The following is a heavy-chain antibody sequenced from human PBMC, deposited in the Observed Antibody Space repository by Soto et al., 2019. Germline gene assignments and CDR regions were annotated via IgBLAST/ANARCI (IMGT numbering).Heavy chain of an antibody. CDR2: MNPNSGNT. CDR3: ARGRYCSGGSCFAFGY. J-gene: IGHJ4*02. CDR1: GYTFTSYD. D-gene: IGHD2-15*01. Sequence: ASVKVSCKASGYTFTSYDINWVRQATGQGLEWMGWMNPNSGNTGYAQKFQGRVTMTRNTSISTAYMELSSLRSEDTAVYYCARGRYCSGGSCFAFGYWGQGPLVTVSS. V-gene: IGHV1-8*01.